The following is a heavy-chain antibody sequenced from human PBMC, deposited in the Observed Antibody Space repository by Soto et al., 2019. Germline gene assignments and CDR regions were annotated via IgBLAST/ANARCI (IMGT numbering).Heavy chain of an antibody. V-gene: IGHV3-30*18. CDR3: AKGLLLWFGESFDAFDI. Sequence: GSLRLSCAASGFTFSSYGMHWVRQAPGKGLEWVAVISYDGSNKYYADSVKGRFTISRDNSKNTLYLQMNSLRAEDTAVYYCAKGLLLWFGESFDAFDIWGQGTMVTVSS. CDR1: GFTFSSYG. CDR2: ISYDGSNK. D-gene: IGHD3-10*01. J-gene: IGHJ3*02.